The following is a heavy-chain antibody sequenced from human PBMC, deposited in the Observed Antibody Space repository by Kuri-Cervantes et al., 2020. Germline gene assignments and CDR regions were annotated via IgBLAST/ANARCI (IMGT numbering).Heavy chain of an antibody. D-gene: IGHD3-22*01. J-gene: IGHJ4*02. CDR3: ARVDSSGSWYFDS. CDR2: IYYSGST. CDR1: GGSISSGDYY. Sequence: SETLSLTCTVSGGSISSGDYYWSWIRQPPGKGLEWIGYIYYSGSTYYNPSLESRLTISVDTSRNQFSLMMSSVTAADTAVYYCARVDSSGSWYFDSWGQGTLVTVSS. V-gene: IGHV4-30-4*01.